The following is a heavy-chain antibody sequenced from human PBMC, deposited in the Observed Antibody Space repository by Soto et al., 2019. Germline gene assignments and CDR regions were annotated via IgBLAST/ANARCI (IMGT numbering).Heavy chain of an antibody. CDR3: ARGSCSGGSCYRGNWFDP. CDR1: GFTFSSYD. D-gene: IGHD2-15*01. CDR2: IGTAGDT. V-gene: IGHV3-13*01. J-gene: IGHJ5*02. Sequence: EVQLVESGGGLVQPGGSLRLSCAASGFTFSSYDMHWVRQATGKGLEWVSAIGTAGDTYYPGSVKGRFTISRENAKNSLYLQMTSLRAGDTAVYYCARGSCSGGSCYRGNWFDPWGQGTLVTVSS.